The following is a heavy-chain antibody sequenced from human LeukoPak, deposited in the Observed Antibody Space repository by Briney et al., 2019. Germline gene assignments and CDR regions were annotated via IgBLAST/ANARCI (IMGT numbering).Heavy chain of an antibody. CDR1: GYTFTSYG. D-gene: IGHD3-22*01. V-gene: IGHV1-18*01. J-gene: IGHJ4*02. Sequence: ASVKVSCKASGYTFTSYGISWVRQAPGRGLEWMGWISAYNGNTNYAQKLQGRVTMTTDTSTSTAYMELRSLRSDDTAVYYCARSHYYDSSGYVGYWGQGTLVTVSS. CDR3: ARSHYYDSSGYVGY. CDR2: ISAYNGNT.